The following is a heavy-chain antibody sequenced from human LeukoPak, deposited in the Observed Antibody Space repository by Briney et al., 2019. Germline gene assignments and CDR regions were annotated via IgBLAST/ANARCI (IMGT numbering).Heavy chain of an antibody. J-gene: IGHJ4*02. CDR1: GFTVSYDY. D-gene: IGHD2-8*01. CDR2: IYAGGSA. Sequence: GGSLRLSCAASGFTVSYDYMSWVRQAPGKGLEWVSVIYAGGSAYYADSVRGRFTISRDNSENTLYLQMNNLRAEDTAVYYCTRLLPTSNHFFESWGQGTLVTVSS. V-gene: IGHV3-53*01. CDR3: TRLLPTSNHFFES.